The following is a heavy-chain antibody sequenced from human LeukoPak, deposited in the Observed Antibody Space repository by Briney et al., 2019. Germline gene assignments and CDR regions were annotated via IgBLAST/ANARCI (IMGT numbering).Heavy chain of an antibody. D-gene: IGHD3-10*01. CDR1: GYTFTGYY. J-gene: IGHJ4*02. Sequence: ASVKVSCKASGYTFTGYYMHWVRQAPGQGLEWMGWINPNSGGTNYAQKFQGRVTMTRDTSISTAYMELSRLRSDDTAVYYCARVEFGFGPLDYWGQGTLVTVSS. V-gene: IGHV1-2*02. CDR3: ARVEFGFGPLDY. CDR2: INPNSGGT.